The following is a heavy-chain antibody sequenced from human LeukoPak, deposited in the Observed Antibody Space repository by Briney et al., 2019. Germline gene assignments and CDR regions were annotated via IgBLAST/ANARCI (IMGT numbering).Heavy chain of an antibody. CDR1: GDAISIYY. CDR2: IHYSGST. CDR3: ATFRGPWGFQH. V-gene: IGHV4-59*01. Sequence: SETLSLTCTVSGDAISIYYWSWVRQPPGKGLEWIGYIHYSGSTNYNPSLKSRVTISVDTSKNQFSLGLGSVTAADTAVYYCATFRGPWGFQHWGQGTLVTASS. J-gene: IGHJ1*01. D-gene: IGHD3-16*01.